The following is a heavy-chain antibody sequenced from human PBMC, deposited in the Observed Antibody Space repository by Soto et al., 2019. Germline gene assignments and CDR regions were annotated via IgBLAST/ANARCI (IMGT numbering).Heavy chain of an antibody. D-gene: IGHD3-3*01. Sequence: QVQLVESGGGVVQPGRSLRLSCAASGFTFSSHGMHWVRQAPGKGLEWVAVISYDGSNKYYADSVKGRFTISRDNSKNTLYLQMNSLRAEDTAVYYCAKDRAVLRFLEWLSALDYWGQGTLVTVSS. CDR2: ISYDGSNK. J-gene: IGHJ4*02. CDR1: GFTFSSHG. V-gene: IGHV3-30*18. CDR3: AKDRAVLRFLEWLSALDY.